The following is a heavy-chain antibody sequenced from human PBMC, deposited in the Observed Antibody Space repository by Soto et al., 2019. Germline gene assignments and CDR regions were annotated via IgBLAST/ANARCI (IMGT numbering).Heavy chain of an antibody. Sequence: ASVKVSCKASGYTFTSYGISWVRQAPGQGLEWMGWISAYNGNTNYAQKLQGRVTMTRDTSTSPAYMELRGLRSEDTAVYYCGTALNIAAASSVIYYFDYWGQGTLVTVSS. D-gene: IGHD6-25*01. V-gene: IGHV1-18*01. CDR2: ISAYNGNT. CDR3: GTALNIAAASSVIYYFDY. CDR1: GYTFTSYG. J-gene: IGHJ4*02.